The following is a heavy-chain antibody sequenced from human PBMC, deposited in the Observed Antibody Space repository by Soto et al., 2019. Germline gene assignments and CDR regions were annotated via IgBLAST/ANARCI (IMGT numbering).Heavy chain of an antibody. CDR3: ARGGFTGTYYDY. V-gene: IGHV1-69*01. CDR1: GGTLSSYV. D-gene: IGHD1-26*01. J-gene: IGHJ4*02. Sequence: QVQMVQSGAEVKKPGSSVKVSCKASGGTLSSYVISWVRQAPGQGLEWMGGIIPMFGTANYAQKFQGRVTITADASTTTAYMELMSLRSEDTAVYYCARGGFTGTYYDYWGQGTLVTVSS. CDR2: IIPMFGTA.